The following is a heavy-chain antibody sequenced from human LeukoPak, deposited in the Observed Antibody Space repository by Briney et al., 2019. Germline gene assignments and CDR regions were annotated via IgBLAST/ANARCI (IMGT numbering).Heavy chain of an antibody. V-gene: IGHV3-74*03. CDR3: LRGRYFDY. CDR1: GFTFSSYW. J-gene: IGHJ4*02. D-gene: IGHD1-26*01. Sequence: QPGGSLRLSCAASGFTFSSYWMHWVRQAPGKGLVWVSRINSDGSSITYADSVKGRFTISRDNAKNSLYLQLNSLRAEDTAVYYCLRGRYFDYWGQGTLVTVSS. CDR2: INSDGSSI.